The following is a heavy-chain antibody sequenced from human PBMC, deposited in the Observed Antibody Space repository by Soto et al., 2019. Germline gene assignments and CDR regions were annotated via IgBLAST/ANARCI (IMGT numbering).Heavy chain of an antibody. CDR1: GGSISSGDYY. Sequence: PSETLSLTXTVSGGSISSGDYYWSWIRQPPGKGLEWIGYIYYSGSTYYNPSLKSRVTISVDTSKNQFSLKLSSVTAADTAVYYCARVGFYYYGMDVWGQGTTVTVSS. J-gene: IGHJ6*02. V-gene: IGHV4-30-4*01. CDR2: IYYSGST. CDR3: ARVGFYYYGMDV.